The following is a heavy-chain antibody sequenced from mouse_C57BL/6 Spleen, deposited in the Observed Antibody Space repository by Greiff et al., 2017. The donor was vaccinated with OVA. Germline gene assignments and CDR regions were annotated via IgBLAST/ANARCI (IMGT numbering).Heavy chain of an antibody. CDR2: IYPGDGDT. V-gene: IGHV1-82*01. CDR1: GYAFSSSW. CDR3: ARYRDWYFDV. J-gene: IGHJ1*03. D-gene: IGHD2-12*01. Sequence: QVHVKQSGPELVKPGASVKISCKASGYAFSSSWMNWVKQRPGKGLEWIGRIYPGDGDTNYNGKFKGKATLTADKSSSTAYMQLSSLTSEDSAVYFCARYRDWYFDVWGTGTTVTVSS.